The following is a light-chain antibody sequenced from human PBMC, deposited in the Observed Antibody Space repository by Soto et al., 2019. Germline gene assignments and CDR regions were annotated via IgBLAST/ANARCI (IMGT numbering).Light chain of an antibody. J-gene: IGKJ3*01. Sequence: EIVMTQSPATLSVSPGERATLSCRASQSVSSNLAWYQQKPGQAPRLLIYGASTRATDIPARFSGSGSGTDFTLTITTLQSEDFAVYYCQQYNNWPFTFGPGTKVDIK. V-gene: IGKV3-15*01. CDR1: QSVSSN. CDR2: GAS. CDR3: QQYNNWPFT.